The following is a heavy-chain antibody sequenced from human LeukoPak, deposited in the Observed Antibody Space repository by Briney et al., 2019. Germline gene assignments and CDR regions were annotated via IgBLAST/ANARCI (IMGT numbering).Heavy chain of an antibody. CDR3: AKTVWSRLAAGLNS. CDR1: GGSISGSSYY. D-gene: IGHD2-21*02. CDR2: IYYRGST. J-gene: IGHJ4*02. Sequence: PSETLSLTCSVSGGSISGSSYYWGWIRQPPGKGLEWIGNIYYRGSTYYNLSLKSRVIMSIDTSKNQFSLKVNSVTATDTAVYYCAKTVWSRLAAGLNSWGQGTLVTVSS. V-gene: IGHV4-39*01.